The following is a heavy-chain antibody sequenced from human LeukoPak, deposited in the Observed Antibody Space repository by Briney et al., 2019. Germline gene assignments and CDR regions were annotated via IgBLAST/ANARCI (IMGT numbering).Heavy chain of an antibody. CDR3: ARDQFYDSSGYYGNDAFDI. J-gene: IGHJ3*02. CDR1: GGSISSGDYY. V-gene: IGHV4-30-4*01. Sequence: SQTLSLTCTVSGGSISSGDYYWSWIRQPPGKGLEWIGYIYYSGSTYYNPSLKSRVTISVDTSKNQFSLKLSSVTAADTAVYYCARDQFYDSSGYYGNDAFDIWGQGTMATVSS. D-gene: IGHD3-22*01. CDR2: IYYSGST.